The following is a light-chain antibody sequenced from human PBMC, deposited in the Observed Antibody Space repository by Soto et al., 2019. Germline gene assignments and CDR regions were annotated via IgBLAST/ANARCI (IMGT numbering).Light chain of an antibody. CDR3: QQYGSSPET. V-gene: IGKV3-20*01. Sequence: EIVLTQSPGTLSESPGEKDTLSCRASQSVSSSYLAWYQQKPGQAPRLLIYGVSSRATGIPDRFSGSGSGTDFTLTISRLEPEDFAVYYCQQYGSSPETFGQGTKVEIK. CDR1: QSVSSSY. CDR2: GVS. J-gene: IGKJ1*01.